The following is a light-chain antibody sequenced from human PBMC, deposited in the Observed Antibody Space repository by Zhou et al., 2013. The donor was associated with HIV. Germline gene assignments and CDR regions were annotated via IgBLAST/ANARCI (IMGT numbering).Light chain of an antibody. CDR2: KAS. V-gene: IGKV1-5*03. CDR3: QQYNSYPIT. J-gene: IGKJ5*01. Sequence: DIQMTQSPSTLSASVGDRVTIACRASQSINNWLAWYQQRPGKAPKLLIYKASNLESGVPLRFSGSRSGTEFTLTISSLQPDDSATYYCQQYNSYPITFGQGTRLEI. CDR1: QSINNW.